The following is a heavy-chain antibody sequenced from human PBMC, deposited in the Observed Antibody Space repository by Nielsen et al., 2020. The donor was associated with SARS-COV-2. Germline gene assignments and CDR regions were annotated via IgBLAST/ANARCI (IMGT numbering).Heavy chain of an antibody. CDR1: SGSIGSYY. V-gene: IGHV4-59*12. D-gene: IGHD6-6*01. Sequence: GSLRLSCTVSSGSIGSYYWNWIRQPPGKGLEWIGFIYHSGSTNYNPSLKSRVTISVDTSKNQFSLKLSSVTAADTAVYYCARVRSSSSVYYYYYMDVWGKGTTVTVSS. CDR2: IYHSGST. CDR3: ARVRSSSSVYYYYYMDV. J-gene: IGHJ6*03.